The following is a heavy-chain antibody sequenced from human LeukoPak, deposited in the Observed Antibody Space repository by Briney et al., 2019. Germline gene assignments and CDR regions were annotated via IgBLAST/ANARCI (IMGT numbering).Heavy chain of an antibody. CDR1: GVSISSGGYD. CDR3: ARDYGMVRFLED. V-gene: IGHV4-30-2*01. J-gene: IGHJ4*02. D-gene: IGHD3-3*01. Sequence: SQTVSLTCSVSGVSISSGGYDWSCIRQPPGKGLECIGYIYHSGSTYYNPSLKSRVTISLDRSEDQVSLKLSSVTAADTAVYYCARDYGMVRFLEDWGQGTLVTVSS. CDR2: IYHSGST.